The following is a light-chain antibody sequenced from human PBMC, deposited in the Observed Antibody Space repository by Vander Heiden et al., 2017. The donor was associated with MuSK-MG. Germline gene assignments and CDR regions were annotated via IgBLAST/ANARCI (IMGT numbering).Light chain of an antibody. CDR2: WAS. V-gene: IGKV4-1*01. Sequence: IVMTHSPDSLAVPLGERATINCKSSQSVLYSSNNKNYLAWYQQRPGQPPNLLIYWASTRESGVPDRFSGSGSGTDFTLTISSLQAEDVAVYYCQQYRSGPFTFGQGTKVEIK. CDR1: QSVLYSSNNKNY. J-gene: IGKJ2*01. CDR3: QQYRSGPFT.